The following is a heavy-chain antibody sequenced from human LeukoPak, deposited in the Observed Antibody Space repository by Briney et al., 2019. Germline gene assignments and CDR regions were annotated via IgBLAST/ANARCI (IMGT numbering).Heavy chain of an antibody. CDR3: XXHPFYGVLDY. Sequence: PSETLSLTCTVSGGSLSSGSYYWSWIRQPPGKGLEWIGYIYYSGSTNHNPSLKRRVTISVDTSKNQFSLKLSSVTAADTAVYYCXXHPFYGVLDYWGQGTLVTVSS. CDR1: GGSLSSGSYY. CDR2: IYYSGST. D-gene: IGHD1-1*01. J-gene: IGHJ4*02. V-gene: IGHV4-61*01.